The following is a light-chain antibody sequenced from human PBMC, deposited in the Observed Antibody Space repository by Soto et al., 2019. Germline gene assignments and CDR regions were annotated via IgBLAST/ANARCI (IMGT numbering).Light chain of an antibody. Sequence: QSVLTQPASVSGSPGQSITISCTGTSSGIRDYNYVSWYQQLPGNAPKLLMYEVSNRPSGISNRFSGSKSGNTASLTVSGLQAEDEADYYCSSKSPDFFGTGTKVTVL. CDR1: SSGIRDYNY. V-gene: IGLV2-14*01. CDR2: EVS. CDR3: SSKSPDF. J-gene: IGLJ1*01.